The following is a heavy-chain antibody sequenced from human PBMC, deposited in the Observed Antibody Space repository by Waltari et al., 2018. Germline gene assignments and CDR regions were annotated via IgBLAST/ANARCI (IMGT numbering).Heavy chain of an antibody. Sequence: QVQLQESGPGLVKPSETLSLTCTVSGGSISSHYWSWIRQPPGKGLEWIGYIYYSGSTNYNPALKSRVTISVDTSKNQFSLKLSSVTAADTAVYYCARGRMRGFAFDIWGQGTMVTVSS. CDR1: GGSISSHY. CDR2: IYYSGST. CDR3: ARGRMRGFAFDI. D-gene: IGHD2-8*01. J-gene: IGHJ3*02. V-gene: IGHV4-59*11.